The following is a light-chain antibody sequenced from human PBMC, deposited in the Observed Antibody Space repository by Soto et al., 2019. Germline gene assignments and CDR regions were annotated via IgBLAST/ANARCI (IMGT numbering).Light chain of an antibody. Sequence: SSELTQPPSVSVAPGKTARITCGGNNIGSKSVHWYQQKLGQAPVLVIYYDSDRPSGIPERFSGSNSGNTATLTISRVEAGDEADYYCQVWDSSSDHVVFGGGTKVTVL. V-gene: IGLV3-21*04. CDR3: QVWDSSSDHVV. CDR1: NIGSKS. J-gene: IGLJ2*01. CDR2: YDS.